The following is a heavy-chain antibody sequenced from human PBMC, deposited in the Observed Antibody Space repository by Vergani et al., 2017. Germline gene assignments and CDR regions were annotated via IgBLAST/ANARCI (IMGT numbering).Heavy chain of an antibody. J-gene: IGHJ6*03. Sequence: EVQLLESGGGLVQPGGSLRLSCAASGFTFSSYAMSWVRQAPGKGLEWVSAISGSGGSTYYADSVKGRFTISRDNSKNTLYLQMNSLRAEDTAVYYCAKEGSSIEARQVYYYMDVWGKGTTVTVSS. V-gene: IGHV3-23*01. D-gene: IGHD6-6*01. CDR3: AKEGSSIEARQVYYYMDV. CDR2: ISGSGGST. CDR1: GFTFSSYA.